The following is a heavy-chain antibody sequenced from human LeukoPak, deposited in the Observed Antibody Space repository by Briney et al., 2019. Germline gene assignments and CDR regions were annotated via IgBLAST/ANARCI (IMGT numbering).Heavy chain of an antibody. CDR2: IYYSGST. Sequence: SETLSLTCTVSGGSISSHYWSWIRQPPGKGLEWIGYIYYSGSTNYNPSLKSRVTISVDTSKNQFSLKLSSVTAADTAVYNCARGPPGDYYYYMDVWGKGTTVTVSS. V-gene: IGHV4-59*11. CDR3: ARGPPGDYYYYMDV. CDR1: GGSISSHY. J-gene: IGHJ6*03. D-gene: IGHD3-10*01.